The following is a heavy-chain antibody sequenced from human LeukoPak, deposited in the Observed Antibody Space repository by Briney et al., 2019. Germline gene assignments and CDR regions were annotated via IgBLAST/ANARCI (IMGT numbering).Heavy chain of an antibody. D-gene: IGHD3-3*01. V-gene: IGHV1-2*02. J-gene: IGHJ4*02. CDR2: INPNSGGT. CDR1: GYTFTSYY. CDR3: ASFSRFLEWLTIDY. Sequence: GASVKVSCKASGYTFTSYYMHWVRQAPGQGLEWMGWINPNSGGTNYAQKFQGRVTMTRDTSISTAYMELSRLRSDDTAVYYCASFSRFLEWLTIDYWGQGTLVTVSS.